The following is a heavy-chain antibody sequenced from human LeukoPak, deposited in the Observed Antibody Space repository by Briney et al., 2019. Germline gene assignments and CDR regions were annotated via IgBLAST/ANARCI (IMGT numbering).Heavy chain of an antibody. V-gene: IGHV1-2*02. J-gene: IGHJ5*02. Sequence: GAAVKVSCKASEYTFTGYHIHWVRQAPGQGLEWMGWINPNSGDTKYAQKFQDRVTMTRDTSISTAYMELSSLRSEDTAVYYCARGDDYDGNGRFDPWGQGTLVTVSS. CDR1: EYTFTGYH. D-gene: IGHD4-17*01. CDR3: ARGDDYDGNGRFDP. CDR2: INPNSGDT.